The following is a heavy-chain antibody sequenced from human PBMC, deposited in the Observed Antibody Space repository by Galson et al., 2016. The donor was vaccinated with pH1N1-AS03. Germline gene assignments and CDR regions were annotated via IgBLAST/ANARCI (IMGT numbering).Heavy chain of an antibody. Sequence: SLRLSCAASGFTFSTHTMHWVRQAPGKGLEWVAAISYDGGDKFYADSVKGRFTISRDNSKNTLYLQVNSLRAEDTAVYYCAREKINVGAYYYGMDVWGQGTTVTVSS. CDR3: AREKINVGAYYYGMDV. J-gene: IGHJ6*02. CDR1: GFTFSTHT. V-gene: IGHV3-30-3*01. D-gene: IGHD1-26*01. CDR2: ISYDGGDK.